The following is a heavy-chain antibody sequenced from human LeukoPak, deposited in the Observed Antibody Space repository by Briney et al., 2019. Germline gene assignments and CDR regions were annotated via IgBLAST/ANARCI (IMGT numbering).Heavy chain of an antibody. D-gene: IGHD4-17*01. CDR1: GGSFSGYY. CDR3: ARAFYGDYEVADAFDI. J-gene: IGHJ3*02. V-gene: IGHV4-34*01. CDR2: INHSGST. Sequence: PSETLSLTCAVYGGSFSGYYWSWIRQPPGKGLEWIGEINHSGSTNYNPSLKSRVTISVDTSKNQFSLKLSSVTAADTAVYYCARAFYGDYEVADAFDIWSQGTMVTVSS.